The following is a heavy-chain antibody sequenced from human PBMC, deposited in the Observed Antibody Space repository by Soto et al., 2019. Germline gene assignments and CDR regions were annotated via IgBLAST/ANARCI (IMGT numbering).Heavy chain of an antibody. Sequence: LVMMSDTWSVADGYSISYYWSCFLKYPGKRMEWIGYVHHSWGSSYNPSLQSRVAISLDTSKSQFSLKVTSVTATDTAVYYCARQGFGPLHGLVDVWGQGTTVTVSS. CDR2: VHHSWGS. CDR3: ARQGFGPLHGLVDV. D-gene: IGHD3-10*01. CDR1: DGYSISYY. J-gene: IGHJ6*02. V-gene: IGHV4-59*08.